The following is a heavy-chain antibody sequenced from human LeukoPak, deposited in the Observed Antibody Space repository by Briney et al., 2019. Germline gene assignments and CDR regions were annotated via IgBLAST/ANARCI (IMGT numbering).Heavy chain of an antibody. D-gene: IGHD3-3*01. V-gene: IGHV1-2*02. Sequence: ASVKVSCKASGYTFTGYYMHWVRQAPGQGLEWMGWINPNSGGTNYAQKLQGRVTMTTDTSTSTAYMELRSLRSDDTAVYYCARDRVYYYYMDVWGKGTTVTISS. CDR2: INPNSGGT. J-gene: IGHJ6*03. CDR1: GYTFTGYY. CDR3: ARDRVYYYYMDV.